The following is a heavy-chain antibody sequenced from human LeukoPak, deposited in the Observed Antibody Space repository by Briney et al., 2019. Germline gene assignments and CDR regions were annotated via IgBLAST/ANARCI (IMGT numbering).Heavy chain of an antibody. Sequence: KPSETLSLTCTVSGGSISSYYWSWIRQPAGKGLEWIGRIYTSGSTNYNPSLKSRVTMSVDTSKNQFSLKLSSVTAADTAVYYCARLPGIAVAGPYFDYWGQGTLVTVSS. D-gene: IGHD6-19*01. CDR1: GGSISSYY. CDR2: IYTSGST. V-gene: IGHV4-4*07. CDR3: ARLPGIAVAGPYFDY. J-gene: IGHJ4*02.